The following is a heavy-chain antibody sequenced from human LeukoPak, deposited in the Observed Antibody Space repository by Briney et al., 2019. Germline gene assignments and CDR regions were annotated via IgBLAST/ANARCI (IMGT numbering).Heavy chain of an antibody. D-gene: IGHD3-10*01. V-gene: IGHV3-74*01. CDR3: ASPYGSGYYGMDV. Sequence: PGGSLRLTCAASGFTFSSYWMHWVRQAPGKGLMWVSRINSDGSSTSYADSVKGRFTISRDNAKNTLYLQMNSLRAEDTAVYYCASPYGSGYYGMDVWGQGTTVTVSS. CDR2: INSDGSST. CDR1: GFTFSSYW. J-gene: IGHJ6*02.